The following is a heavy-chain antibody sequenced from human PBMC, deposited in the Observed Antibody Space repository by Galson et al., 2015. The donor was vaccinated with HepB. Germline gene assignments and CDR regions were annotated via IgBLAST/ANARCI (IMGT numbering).Heavy chain of an antibody. CDR3: ARTKQYCSTTSCPFDY. J-gene: IGHJ4*02. D-gene: IGHD2-2*01. CDR2: IYPGDSDT. Sequence: QSGAEVKKPGESLKISCKGSGYSFTSCWIGWVRQMPGKGLEWMGIIYPGDSDTRYSPSFQGQVTISADKSISTAYLQWSSLKASDTAMYYCARTKQYCSTTSCPFDYWGQGTLVTVSS. V-gene: IGHV5-51*01. CDR1: GYSFTSCW.